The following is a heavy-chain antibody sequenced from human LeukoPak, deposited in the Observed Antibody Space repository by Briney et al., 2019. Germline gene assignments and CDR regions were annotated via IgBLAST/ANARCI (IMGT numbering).Heavy chain of an antibody. Sequence: SETLSLTCTVSGGSISGFFWSWIRQPPGKGLEWPGCIDYSGITQYNPSLKSRVTISVDTSKQQFSLKLSSVTAADTAVYYCAAGDTSGSHRRSFQHWGQGTLVTVSS. CDR3: AAGDTSGSHRRSFQH. CDR2: IDYSGIT. V-gene: IGHV4-59*01. CDR1: GGSISGFF. D-gene: IGHD3-22*01. J-gene: IGHJ1*01.